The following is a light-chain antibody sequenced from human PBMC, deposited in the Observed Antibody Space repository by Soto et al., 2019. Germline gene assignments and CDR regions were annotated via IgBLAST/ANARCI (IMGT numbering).Light chain of an antibody. CDR1: QGIRSY. V-gene: IGKV1-8*01. Sequence: AIRMTQSPSSFAASTGDRVTITCRASQGIRSYLAWYQQTPGKAPKLLIYKASNLQSGVPSRLSGSGSGTEFTLTISSLQPDDFATYYCQQYTNPWTFGQGTKVDIK. J-gene: IGKJ1*01. CDR2: KAS. CDR3: QQYTNPWT.